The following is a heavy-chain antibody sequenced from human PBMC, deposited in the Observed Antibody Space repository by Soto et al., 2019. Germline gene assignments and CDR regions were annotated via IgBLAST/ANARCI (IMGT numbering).Heavy chain of an antibody. CDR2: IYSGGST. J-gene: IGHJ4*02. Sequence: PGGSLRLSCAASGFTVSSNYMSWVRQAPGKGLEWVSVIYSGGSTYYADSVKGRFTISRDNSKNTLYLQMNSLRAEDTAVYYCAWGLPYGYSYGYGLDYWGQGTLVTVSS. CDR1: GFTVSSNY. CDR3: AWGLPYGYSYGYGLDY. V-gene: IGHV3-53*01. D-gene: IGHD5-18*01.